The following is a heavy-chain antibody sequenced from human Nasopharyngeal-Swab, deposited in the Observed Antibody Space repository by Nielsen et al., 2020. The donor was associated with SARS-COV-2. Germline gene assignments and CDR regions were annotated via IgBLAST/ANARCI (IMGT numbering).Heavy chain of an antibody. CDR3: ARDIGDYRSFAY. J-gene: IGHJ4*02. CDR2: MNPNSGNT. Sequence: WVRQAPGQGLEWMGWMNPNSGNTGYAQKFQGRVTMTRDTPTTTVYMELSSLRSEDTAVYYCARDIGDYRSFAYWGQGTLVTVSS. V-gene: IGHV1-8*01. D-gene: IGHD4-17*01.